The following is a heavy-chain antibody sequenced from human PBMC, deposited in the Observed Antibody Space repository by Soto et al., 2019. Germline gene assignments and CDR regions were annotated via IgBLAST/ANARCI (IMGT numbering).Heavy chain of an antibody. CDR2: IIPIFDTA. V-gene: IGHV1-69*13. CDR1: GGTFSSYA. CDR3: ARDFGGYRYYYGMDV. J-gene: IGHJ6*02. D-gene: IGHD5-18*01. Sequence: GASVKVSCKASGGTFSSYAISWVRQAPGQGLEWMGGIIPIFDTANYAQKFQGRVTITADESTSTAYMELSSLRSEDTAVYYCARDFGGYRYYYGMDVWGQGTTVTVSS.